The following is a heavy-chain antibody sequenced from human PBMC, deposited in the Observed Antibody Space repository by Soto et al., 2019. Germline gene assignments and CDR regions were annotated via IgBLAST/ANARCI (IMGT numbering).Heavy chain of an antibody. CDR2: INHSGST. J-gene: IGHJ4*02. V-gene: IGHV4-34*01. Sequence: QVQLQQWGAGLLKPSETLSLTCAVYGGSFSGYYWSWIRQPPGKGLEWIGEINHSGSTNYNPSLKSRVTISLDTSKTQFSLKLSSVTAADTAVYYCARSSRWLPPDYWGQGTLVTVSS. D-gene: IGHD6-19*01. CDR3: ARSSRWLPPDY. CDR1: GGSFSGYY.